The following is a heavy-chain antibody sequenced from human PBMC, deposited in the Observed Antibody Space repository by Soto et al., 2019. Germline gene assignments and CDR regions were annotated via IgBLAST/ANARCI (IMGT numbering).Heavy chain of an antibody. J-gene: IGHJ4*02. CDR2: IHYSGRT. CDR1: NGSISGFY. Sequence: SETLSLTCSVSNGSISGFYWTWIRQPPGKILEWIGYIHYSGRTDYNPSLTSRTTMSVDTSKNQFSLNLKSITAADTAVYYCVRVGVGIGNHFDSWGRGTLVTVSS. V-gene: IGHV4-59*12. CDR3: VRVGVGIGNHFDS. D-gene: IGHD1-26*01.